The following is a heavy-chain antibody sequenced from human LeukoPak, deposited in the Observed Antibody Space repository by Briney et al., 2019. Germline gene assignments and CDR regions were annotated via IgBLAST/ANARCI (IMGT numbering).Heavy chain of an antibody. V-gene: IGHV3-9*01. CDR2: ISWNSGSI. CDR3: VRDPYFGELLGGVDP. J-gene: IGHJ5*02. D-gene: IGHD3-10*01. Sequence: GGSLRLSCAASGFTFDDYAMHWVRQAPGKGLEWVSGISWNSGSIGYADSVKGRSTISRDNAKNSLYLQMNSLRAEDTAVYYCVRDPYFGELLGGVDPWGQGTLVTVSS. CDR1: GFTFDDYA.